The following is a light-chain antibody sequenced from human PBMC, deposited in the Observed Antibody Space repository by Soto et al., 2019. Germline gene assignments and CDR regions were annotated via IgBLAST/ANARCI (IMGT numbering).Light chain of an antibody. CDR1: SSDVGGYNY. CDR2: DVS. Sequence: QSVLTQPASVSGSPGQSITISCTGASSDVGGYNYVSWYQQHPGKAPKLMIYDVSNRPSGVSNRFSGSKSGNTASLTISGLQAEDEADYYGSSYTSSSTPISVLGNGTKVTVL. J-gene: IGLJ1*01. CDR3: SSYTSSSTPISV. V-gene: IGLV2-14*01.